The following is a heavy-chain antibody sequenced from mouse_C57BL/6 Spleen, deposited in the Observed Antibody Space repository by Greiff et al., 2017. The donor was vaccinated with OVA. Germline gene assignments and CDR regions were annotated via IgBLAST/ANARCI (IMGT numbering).Heavy chain of an antibody. Sequence: VQLQQSGAELVKPGASVKISCKASGYAFSSYWMNWVKQRPGKGLEWIGQIYPGDGDTNYNGKFKGKAILTADKSSSTAYMQLSSLTSEDSAVYFCARKGGFTTVVSYYYAMDYWGQGTSVTVSS. CDR2: IYPGDGDT. CDR1: GYAFSSYW. J-gene: IGHJ4*01. D-gene: IGHD1-1*01. CDR3: ARKGGFTTVVSYYYAMDY. V-gene: IGHV1-80*01.